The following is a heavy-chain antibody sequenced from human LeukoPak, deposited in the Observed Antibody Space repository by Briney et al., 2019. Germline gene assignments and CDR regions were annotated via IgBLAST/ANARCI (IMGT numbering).Heavy chain of an antibody. Sequence: PSETLSLTCTVSGGSIGSSSYYWDWIRQPPGKGLEWIGSINYSGSTYYNPSLKSRVTISVDTSNSQFSLKLSSVTAADTAVYYCARLRYSKPIYYYTDVWGKGTTVTVSS. V-gene: IGHV4-39*01. J-gene: IGHJ6*03. CDR2: INYSGST. D-gene: IGHD4-11*01. CDR1: GGSIGSSSYY. CDR3: ARLRYSKPIYYYTDV.